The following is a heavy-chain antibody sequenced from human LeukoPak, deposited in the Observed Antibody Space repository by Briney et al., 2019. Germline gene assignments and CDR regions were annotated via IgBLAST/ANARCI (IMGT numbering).Heavy chain of an antibody. Sequence: ASVRVSCKASGYSFTDYAMHWVRQAPGQRLEWMGWINAVNGSTKYSQKFQGRVTITRDTSASRAYMELSSLRSEDTAVYYCAGTYYYDSSGYYPAFDYWGQGTLVTVSS. CDR1: GYSFTDYA. CDR2: INAVNGST. CDR3: AGTYYYDSSGYYPAFDY. V-gene: IGHV1-3*01. J-gene: IGHJ4*02. D-gene: IGHD3-22*01.